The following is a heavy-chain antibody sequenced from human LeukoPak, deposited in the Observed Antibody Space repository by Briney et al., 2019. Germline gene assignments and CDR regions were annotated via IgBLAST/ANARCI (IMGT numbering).Heavy chain of an antibody. J-gene: IGHJ4*02. CDR1: GFTLTNHG. Sequence: GGSLRLSCAVSGFTLTNHGVSWFRQAPGKGLEWVSIITGTGGKYYGDSVKGRFVLSRDDSKNTLYLQMNSLRAEDTAVYYCAKYPRLAGGRAAYWGQGTLVTVSS. D-gene: IGHD2-15*01. V-gene: IGHV3-23*01. CDR3: AKYPRLAGGRAAY. CDR2: ITGTGGK.